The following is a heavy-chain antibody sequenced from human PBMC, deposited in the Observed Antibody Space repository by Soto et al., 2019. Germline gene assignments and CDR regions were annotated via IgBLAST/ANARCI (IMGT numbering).Heavy chain of an antibody. J-gene: IGHJ6*02. CDR1: GYTSSTYNSVNYG. V-gene: IGHV1-18*01. D-gene: IGHD6-6*01. Sequence: GASVKVSCKASGYTSSTYNSVNYGINWVRQAPGQGPEWMGWISGYNGNTNYAQKFQGRITITTDTSTSTVYMDMRSLRADDTAMYYCARHGSRGSSSQRYYYYAMDVWGQGTTVTVSS. CDR2: ISGYNGNT. CDR3: ARHGSRGSSSQRYYYYAMDV.